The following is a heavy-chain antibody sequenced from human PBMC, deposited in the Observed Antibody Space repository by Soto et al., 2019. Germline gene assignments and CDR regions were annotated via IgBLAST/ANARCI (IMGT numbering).Heavy chain of an antibody. V-gene: IGHV3-11*01. CDR2: ISSSGSTI. J-gene: IGHJ6*03. CDR3: ARPKGYCSSTSCSSLFYYYYYYMDV. D-gene: IGHD2-2*01. CDR1: GFTFSDYY. Sequence: GGSLRLSCAASGFTFSDYYMSWIRQAPGKGLEWVSYISSSGSTIYYADSVKGRFTISRDNAKNSLYLQMNSLRAEDTAVYYCARPKGYCSSTSCSSLFYYYYYYMDVWGKGTTVTVSS.